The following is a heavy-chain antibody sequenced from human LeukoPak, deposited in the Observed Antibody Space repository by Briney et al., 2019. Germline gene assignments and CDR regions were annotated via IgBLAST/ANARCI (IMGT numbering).Heavy chain of an antibody. V-gene: IGHV3-53*01. CDR3: AKEGGLGYCSATSCAFAH. D-gene: IGHD2-2*01. Sequence: GGSLRLSCAGSGFSVSDNYMTWVRQAPGKGPEWVSVTYSGGTTYYADSVEGRFTISRDSAKNTLYLQMNSLRTEDTAVYYCAKEGGLGYCSATSCAFAHWGRGTLVTVSS. CDR1: GFSVSDNY. J-gene: IGHJ4*02. CDR2: TYSGGTT.